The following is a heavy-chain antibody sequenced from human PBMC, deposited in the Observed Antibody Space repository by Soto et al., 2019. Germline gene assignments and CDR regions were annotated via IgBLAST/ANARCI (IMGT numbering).Heavy chain of an antibody. CDR1: GGSISRYY. D-gene: IGHD2-15*01. V-gene: IGHV4-59*01. Sequence: SETLSLTCTVSGGSISRYYWSWIRQAPGKGLEWIGYIYYSGSTNYNPSLKSRVTISVDTSKNQFSLKLSSVTAADTAVYYCARERCSGGSCEYYYGMDVWGQGTTVTVSS. CDR3: ARERCSGGSCEYYYGMDV. J-gene: IGHJ6*02. CDR2: IYYSGST.